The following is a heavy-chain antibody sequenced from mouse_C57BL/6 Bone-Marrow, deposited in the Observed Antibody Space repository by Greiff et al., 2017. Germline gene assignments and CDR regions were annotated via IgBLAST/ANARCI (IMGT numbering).Heavy chain of an antibody. D-gene: IGHD2-4*01. Sequence: QVQLQQPGAELVKPGASVKLSCKASGYTFTNYWMHWVKQRPGQGLEWIGLMHPHGGSPDYTEKFKSGATLSEDKSSRTAYLELSSLTSEDTAVYYCASSYEYDVYTMNCWGQGTADAVSS. J-gene: IGHJ4*01. V-gene: IGHV1-64*01. CDR3: ASSYEYDVYTMNC. CDR1: GYTFTNYW. CDR2: MHPHGGSP.